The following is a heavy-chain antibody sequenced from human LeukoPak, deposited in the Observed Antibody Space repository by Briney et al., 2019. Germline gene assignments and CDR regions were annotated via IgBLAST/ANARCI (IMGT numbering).Heavy chain of an antibody. V-gene: IGHV3-11*01. J-gene: IGHJ6*02. D-gene: IGHD1-1*01. CDR2: ISSRGSTI. CDR1: GFTFSDYY. CDR3: AREERHYYYGMDV. Sequence: GGSLRLSCAASGFTFSDYYMSWIRQAPGKGLEWVSYISSRGSTIYYADSVKGRFTISRDNAKNSLYLQMNSLRAEDTAVYYCAREERHYYYGMDVWGQGTTVTVSS.